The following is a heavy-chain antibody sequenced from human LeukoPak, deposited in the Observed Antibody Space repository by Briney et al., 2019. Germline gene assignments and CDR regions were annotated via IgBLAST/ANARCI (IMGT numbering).Heavy chain of an antibody. CDR1: GFTFSSYA. CDR3: GMYLQPSGYPYALDT. V-gene: IGHV3-23*01. D-gene: IGHD5-12*01. CDR2: ISGSADIT. Sequence: GGSLRLSCSASGFTFSSYAMGWVRQAPVRGLEWVASISGSADITTYADSLKGRFTISRDNSKNTLYLQINSLRDEDTALYYCGMYLQPSGYPYALDTWGQGTMVTVSS. J-gene: IGHJ3*02.